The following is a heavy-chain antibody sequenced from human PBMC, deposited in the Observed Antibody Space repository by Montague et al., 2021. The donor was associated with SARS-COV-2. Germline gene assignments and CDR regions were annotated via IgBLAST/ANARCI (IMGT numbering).Heavy chain of an antibody. CDR1: GGSISSHY. D-gene: IGHD3-3*01. J-gene: IGHJ3*02. CDR2: INYSGST. CDR3: AGQRRCQRPITIFGVVMANGFDI. Sequence: SETLSLTCTVSGGSISSHYWSWIRQPPRTGLEWIGYINYSGSTTYNSSPRGRVTLSVDMSKNQFSLKLSSVTAADTAMDYCAGQRRCQRPITIFGVVMANGFDIWGQGTMVTVSS. V-gene: IGHV4-59*08.